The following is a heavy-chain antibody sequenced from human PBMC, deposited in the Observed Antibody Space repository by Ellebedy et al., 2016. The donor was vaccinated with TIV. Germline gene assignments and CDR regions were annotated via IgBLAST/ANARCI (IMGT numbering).Heavy chain of an antibody. D-gene: IGHD1-26*01. CDR1: GFTFSTSA. CDR3: AKDPWGVGPAFDI. CDR2: ISDSGGRT. Sequence: PGGSLRLSCAAPGFTFSTSAMAWVRPTPGKGLEWVSAISDSGGRTYYVDSVKGRFTISSDNSKNTLYLQIDSLSADDTAIYNCAKDPWGVGPAFDIWGQGTMVTVSS. V-gene: IGHV3-23*01. J-gene: IGHJ3*02.